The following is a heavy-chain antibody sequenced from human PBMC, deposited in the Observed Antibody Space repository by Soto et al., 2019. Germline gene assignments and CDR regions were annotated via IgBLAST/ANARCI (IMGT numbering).Heavy chain of an antibody. CDR2: IYYSGST. CDR1: GGSISSYY. Sequence: SETLSLTCTVSGGSISSYYWSWIRQPPGKGLEWIGYIYYSGSTNYNPSLKSRVTKSVDTSKNQFSLKRGSVTAADTAVYYCARGHDYGDLWGQGTLVTVSS. V-gene: IGHV4-59*01. D-gene: IGHD4-17*01. CDR3: ARGHDYGDL. J-gene: IGHJ4*02.